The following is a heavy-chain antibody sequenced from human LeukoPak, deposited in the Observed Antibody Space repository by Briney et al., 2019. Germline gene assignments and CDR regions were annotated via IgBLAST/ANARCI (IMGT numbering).Heavy chain of an antibody. D-gene: IGHD3-16*01. CDR3: ARAGGKITPSYSYYYYRAF. CDR2: IYYSGST. CDR1: GGSINNNHYY. V-gene: IGHV4-39*07. Sequence: SETLSLTCAVSGGSINNNHYYWGWIRQPPGKGLEWIGSIYYSGSTYYNPSLKSRVTISVDTSENHFSLKLSSVTAADPAVYYCARAGGKITPSYSYYYYRAFGGKGTTATAPS. J-gene: IGHJ6*03.